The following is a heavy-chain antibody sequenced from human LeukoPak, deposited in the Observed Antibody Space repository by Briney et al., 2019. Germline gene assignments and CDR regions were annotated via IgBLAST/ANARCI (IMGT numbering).Heavy chain of an antibody. CDR3: AKDKEVDSSSWWWAFDI. Sequence: GGSLRLSCAASGFTFSSFWMSWVRQAPGKGLEWVANIKQDGSEKYYVDSVKGRFTISRDNAKNSLYLQMNSLRAEDTALYYCAKDKEVDSSSWWWAFDIWGQGTMVTVSS. CDR1: GFTFSSFW. D-gene: IGHD6-13*01. J-gene: IGHJ3*02. V-gene: IGHV3-7*03. CDR2: IKQDGSEK.